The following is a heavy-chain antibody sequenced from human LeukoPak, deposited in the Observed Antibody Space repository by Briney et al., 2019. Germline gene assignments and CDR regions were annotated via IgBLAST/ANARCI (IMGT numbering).Heavy chain of an antibody. J-gene: IGHJ4*02. V-gene: IGHV4-39*01. Sequence: SETLSLTCTVSGGSISSSIYSWGWIRQPPGKGLEWIGSIYYSGSTYYNPSLKSRVTISVDTSKNQFSLKLSSVTAADTAVYYCASSRGYSNYWGQGTLVTVSS. D-gene: IGHD6-13*01. CDR3: ASSRGYSNY. CDR1: GGSISSSIYS. CDR2: IYYSGST.